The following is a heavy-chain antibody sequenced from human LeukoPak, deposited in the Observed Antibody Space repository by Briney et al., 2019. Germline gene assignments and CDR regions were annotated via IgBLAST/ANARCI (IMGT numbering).Heavy chain of an antibody. CDR3: ARAYCGGDCHLTL. J-gene: IGHJ4*02. Sequence: PSETLSLTCTVSGGSISSYYWSWIRQPPGKGLEYVSAISSNGGSTYYANSVKGRFTISRDNSKNTLYLQMGSLRAEDMAVYYCARAYCGGDCHLTLWGQGTLVTVSS. V-gene: IGHV3-64*01. CDR1: GGSISSYY. D-gene: IGHD2-21*02. CDR2: ISSNGGST.